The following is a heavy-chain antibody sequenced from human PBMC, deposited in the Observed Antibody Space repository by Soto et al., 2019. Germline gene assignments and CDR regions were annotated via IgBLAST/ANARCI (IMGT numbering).Heavy chain of an antibody. V-gene: IGHV4-31*03. J-gene: IGHJ6*03. CDR2: IYYSGST. CDR3: ARLTGPYYYYYMDV. Sequence: SETLSLTCTVSGGSISSGGYYWSWIRQHPGKGLEWIGYIYYSGSTYYNPSLKSRVTISVDTSKNQFSLKLSSVTAADTAVYYCARLTGPYYYYYMDVWGKGTTVTVSS. CDR1: GGSISSGGYY.